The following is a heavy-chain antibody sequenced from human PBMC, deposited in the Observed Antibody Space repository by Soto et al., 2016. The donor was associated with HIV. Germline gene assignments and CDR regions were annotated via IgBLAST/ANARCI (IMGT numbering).Heavy chain of an antibody. D-gene: IGHD6-13*01. CDR1: GFAFNTYS. V-gene: IGHV3-48*04. Sequence: EVQLVESGGDLVQPGGSLRLSCVASGFAFNTYSMNWVRQAPGKGLEWVSYISGSSSTIYYADSVKGRITISRDNAKNSLYLQMYSLRAEDTAVYYCARDPRSSSWYEYYGMDVWGQGTTVTVSS. J-gene: IGHJ6*01. CDR2: ISGSSSTI. CDR3: ARDPRSSSWYEYYGMDV.